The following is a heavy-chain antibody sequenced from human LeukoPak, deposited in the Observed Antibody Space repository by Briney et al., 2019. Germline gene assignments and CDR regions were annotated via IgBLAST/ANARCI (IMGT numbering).Heavy chain of an antibody. J-gene: IGHJ3*02. V-gene: IGHV4-4*09. CDR1: GGSISSYY. CDR3: ARPYDSSGYYYWNAFDI. D-gene: IGHD3-22*01. CDR2: IYTSGST. Sequence: SETLSLTCTVSGGSISSYYWSWIRQPPGKGLEWIGYIYTSGSTNYNPSLKSRVTISVDTSKNQFSLKLSSVTAADTAVYYCARPYDSSGYYYWNAFDIWGQGTMVTVSS.